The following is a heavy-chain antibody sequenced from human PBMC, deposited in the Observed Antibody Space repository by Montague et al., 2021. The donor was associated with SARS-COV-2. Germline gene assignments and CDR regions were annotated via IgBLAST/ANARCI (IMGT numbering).Heavy chain of an antibody. CDR1: GGSISSSSYY. Sequence: SETLSLTCTVSGGSISSSSYYWAWIRQPPGKGLEWIGSIYYRGSTYYNPSHKSRVFISVDTSKNQLSLTLTSVTAADTAVYYCATQEDPSGWIPGPFDFWGQGTLLSVPS. CDR3: ATQEDPSGWIPGPFDF. CDR2: IYYRGST. D-gene: IGHD6-19*01. J-gene: IGHJ4*02. V-gene: IGHV4-39*01.